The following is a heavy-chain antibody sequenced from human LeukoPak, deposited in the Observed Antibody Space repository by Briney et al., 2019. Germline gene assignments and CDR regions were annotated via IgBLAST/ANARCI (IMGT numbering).Heavy chain of an antibody. Sequence: PSETLSLTCTVSGGSISSYYWSWIRRPPGKGLEWIGEINHSGSTNYNPSLKSRVTISVDTSKNQFSLKLSSVTAADTAVYYCARGPSYYGSGSRPTKAFDIWGQGTMVTVSS. J-gene: IGHJ3*02. CDR2: INHSGST. CDR1: GGSISSYY. D-gene: IGHD3-10*01. CDR3: ARGPSYYGSGSRPTKAFDI. V-gene: IGHV4-34*01.